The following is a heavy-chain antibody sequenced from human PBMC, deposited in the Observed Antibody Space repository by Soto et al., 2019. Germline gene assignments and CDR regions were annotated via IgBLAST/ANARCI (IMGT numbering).Heavy chain of an antibody. CDR2: IKSKTDGGTT. J-gene: IGHJ4*02. Sequence: GGSLRLSCAASGFTFSNAWMNWVRQAPGKGLEWVGRIKSKTDGGTTDYAAPVKGRFTISRDDSKNTLYLQMNSLKTEDTAVYYCTTAGSVFFWSGYYSPSTNFDYWGQGTLVTVSS. CDR1: GFTFSNAW. D-gene: IGHD3-3*01. CDR3: TTAGSVFFWSGYYSPSTNFDY. V-gene: IGHV3-15*07.